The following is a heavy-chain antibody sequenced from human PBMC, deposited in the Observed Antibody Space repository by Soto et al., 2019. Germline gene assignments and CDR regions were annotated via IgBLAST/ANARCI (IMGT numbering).Heavy chain of an antibody. D-gene: IGHD3-9*01. J-gene: IGHJ6*02. CDR2: IDPNDSYT. Sequence: GESLKISCKGSGYSFTSYWISWVRQMPGKGLEWMGRIDPNDSYTNYSPSFQGHVTVSADKSISTAYLQWSSLKASATAMYYCARRNILDYYYYGMDVWGQGTTVTVSS. V-gene: IGHV5-10-1*01. CDR1: GYSFTSYW. CDR3: ARRNILDYYYYGMDV.